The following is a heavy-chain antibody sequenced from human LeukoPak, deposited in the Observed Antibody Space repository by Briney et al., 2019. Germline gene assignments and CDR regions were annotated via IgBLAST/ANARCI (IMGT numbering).Heavy chain of an antibody. V-gene: IGHV4-34*01. CDR2: MSQRGIA. J-gene: IGHJ2*01. D-gene: IGHD3-9*01. Sequence: PSETLSLTCAVHGATFSGYHWSWIRQPPGKGLEWIGEMSQRGIANFNPSLKRGVTISLDMSKEQISLGRNAGTAADMAVYFCARKWDYDPLTGYYDWYFDLWGRGTLVTVSS. CDR3: ARKWDYDPLTGYYDWYFDL. CDR1: GATFSGYH.